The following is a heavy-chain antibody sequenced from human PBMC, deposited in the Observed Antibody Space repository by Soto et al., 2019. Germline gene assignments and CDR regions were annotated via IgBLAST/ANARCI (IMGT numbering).Heavy chain of an antibody. V-gene: IGHV1-8*01. CDR2: MNPNSGNT. CDR1: GYTFTSYD. CDR3: ARDEGGLVDY. J-gene: IGHJ4*02. Sequence: QVQLVQSGAEVKKPGSSVKVSCKASGYTFTSYDINWVRQATGQGLEWMGWMNPNSGNTGYAQKFQGRITMTRNTTITTAYTELSSLRSADTSVSSSARDEGGLVDYWGQGTLVTVSS. D-gene: IGHD6-19*01.